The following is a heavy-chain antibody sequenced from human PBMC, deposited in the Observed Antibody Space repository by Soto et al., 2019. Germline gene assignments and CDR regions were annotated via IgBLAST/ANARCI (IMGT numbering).Heavy chain of an antibody. CDR1: GGSIISYY. J-gene: IGHJ6*02. V-gene: IGHV4-59*08. Sequence: SETLSLTCTIAGGSIISYYWSWIRQTKGKGLQYIGYIYYSGSANYNPSLTSRVTISDDTSTNQFFLPLTSVTAADTAVYYLGRGWWEREGYVRDVWGQGTTVTSP. CDR2: IYYSGSA. CDR3: GRGWWEREGYVRDV. D-gene: IGHD1-26*01.